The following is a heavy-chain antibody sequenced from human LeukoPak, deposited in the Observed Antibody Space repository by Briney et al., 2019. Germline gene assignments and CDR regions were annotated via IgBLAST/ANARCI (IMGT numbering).Heavy chain of an antibody. V-gene: IGHV4-38-2*02. Sequence: SETLSLTCTVSGYSISSGYYWGWIRPPPGKGLEWIGSIYHSGSTYYNPSLKSRVTISVDTSKNQFSLKLSSVTAADTAVYYCARGPPRYDWAFDIWGQGTMVTVSS. D-gene: IGHD3-16*01. CDR3: ARGPPRYDWAFDI. J-gene: IGHJ3*02. CDR2: IYHSGST. CDR1: GYSISSGYY.